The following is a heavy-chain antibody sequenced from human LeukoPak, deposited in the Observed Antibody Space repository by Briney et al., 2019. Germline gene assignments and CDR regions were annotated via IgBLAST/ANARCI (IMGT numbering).Heavy chain of an antibody. D-gene: IGHD6-13*01. CDR1: GGSISSGGYY. CDR2: IYHSGST. J-gene: IGHJ4*02. V-gene: IGHV4-30-2*01. CDR3: AGGGYSSSWYYFDY. Sequence: PSQTLSLTCTVSGGSISSGGYYWSWIRQPPGKGLEWIGYIYHSGSTYYNPSLKSRVTISVDRSKNQFSLKLSSVTAADTAVYYCAGGGYSSSWYYFDYWGQGTLVTVSS.